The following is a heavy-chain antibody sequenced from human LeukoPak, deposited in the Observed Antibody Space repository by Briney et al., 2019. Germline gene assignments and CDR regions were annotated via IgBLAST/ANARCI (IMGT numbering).Heavy chain of an antibody. V-gene: IGHV3-30*02. CDR3: AKGPRITIFGGSGENWFDP. CDR1: GSTFSSYG. D-gene: IGHD3-3*01. Sequence: GGSLRLSCAASGSTFSSYGMHWVRQAPGKGLEWVAFIRYDGSNKYYADSVKGRFTISRDNSKNTLYLQMNSLRAEDTAVYYCAKGPRITIFGGSGENWFDPWGQGTLVTVSS. J-gene: IGHJ5*02. CDR2: IRYDGSNK.